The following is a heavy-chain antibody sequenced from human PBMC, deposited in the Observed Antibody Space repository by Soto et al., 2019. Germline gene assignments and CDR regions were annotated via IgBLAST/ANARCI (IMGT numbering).Heavy chain of an antibody. J-gene: IGHJ5*02. Sequence: SETLSLTCAVSGDTISTGGYSWAWIRQPPGKALEWIGHTYHSGNPYYNPSLKSRVIISVDTSENLFSLKLSSVTAADTAVYYCASGFGGWPPDSWGPGTLVTVSS. CDR3: ASGFGGWPPDS. CDR2: TYHSGNP. D-gene: IGHD6-19*01. V-gene: IGHV4-30-2*02. CDR1: GDTISTGGYS.